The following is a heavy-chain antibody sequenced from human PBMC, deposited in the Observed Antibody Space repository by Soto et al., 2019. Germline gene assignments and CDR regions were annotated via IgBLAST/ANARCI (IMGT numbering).Heavy chain of an antibody. CDR1: GYTFTGYY. D-gene: IGHD6-13*01. J-gene: IGHJ6*02. Sequence: QVQLVQSGAEVKKPGASVKVSCKASGYTFTGYYLHWVRQAPGQGLEWMGWINPNSGGTNYAQKFQGWVTMTRDTSISTAYMEVSRLSSDDTAVYYCARERGIAVVGRWIPYCMDVWGQGTTVTVSS. CDR2: INPNSGGT. CDR3: ARERGIAVVGRWIPYCMDV. V-gene: IGHV1-2*04.